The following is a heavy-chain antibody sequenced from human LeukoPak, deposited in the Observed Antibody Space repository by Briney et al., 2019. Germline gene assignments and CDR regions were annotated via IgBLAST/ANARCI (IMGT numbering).Heavy chain of an antibody. D-gene: IGHD3-16*01. J-gene: IGHJ4*02. CDR1: GFTFSSYD. CDR2: IGTAGDT. CDR3: ARKGFNGGLDY. Sequence: PGGSLRLSCAASGFTFSSYDMHWVRQATGKGLEWVSAIGTAGDTYYPGSVKGRFTIPRESAKNSLYLQMNSLRAGDTAVYYCARKGFNGGLDYWGQGTLVTASS. V-gene: IGHV3-13*04.